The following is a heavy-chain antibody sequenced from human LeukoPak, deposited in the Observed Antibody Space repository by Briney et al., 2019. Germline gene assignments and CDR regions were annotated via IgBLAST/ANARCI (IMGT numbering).Heavy chain of an antibody. D-gene: IGHD6-13*01. CDR3: ARVLKQLAAVDY. V-gene: IGHV1-3*01. CDR1: GYTFTSYA. J-gene: IGHJ4*02. CDR2: INAGNGNT. Sequence: GASVKVSCKASGYTFTSYAMHWVRQAPGQRLEWMGWINAGNGNTKYSQEFQGRVTITRDTSASTAYMELSSLRSEDTAVYYCARVLKQLAAVDYWGQGTLVTVSS.